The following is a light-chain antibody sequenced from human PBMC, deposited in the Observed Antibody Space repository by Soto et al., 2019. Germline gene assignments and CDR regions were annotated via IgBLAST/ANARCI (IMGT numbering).Light chain of an antibody. CDR3: QQYDNSPLIT. J-gene: IGKJ5*01. CDR2: GVS. CDR1: QSVSSSR. Sequence: DIVLTQSPATLSLSPGERATLSCGASQSVSSSRLAWYQQKPALAPRLLIYGVSSRATGIPDRFSGSGSGTDFTLTISRLEPEDFAVYYCQQYDNSPLITFGQGTRLEIK. V-gene: IGKV3D-20*01.